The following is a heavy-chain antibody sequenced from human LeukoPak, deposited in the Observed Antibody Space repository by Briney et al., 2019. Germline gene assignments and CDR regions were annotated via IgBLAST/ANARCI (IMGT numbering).Heavy chain of an antibody. V-gene: IGHV1-18*01. CDR2: ISAYNGNT. J-gene: IGHJ4*02. D-gene: IGHD6-6*01. CDR3: AREGAIAARGFDY. CDR1: GYTFTSYG. Sequence: ASVKVSCKASGYTFTSYGISWVRQAPGQGLEWMGWISAYNGNTNYAQKLQGRVTMTRDTSISTAYMELSRLRSDDTAVYYCAREGAIAARGFDYWGQGTLVTVSS.